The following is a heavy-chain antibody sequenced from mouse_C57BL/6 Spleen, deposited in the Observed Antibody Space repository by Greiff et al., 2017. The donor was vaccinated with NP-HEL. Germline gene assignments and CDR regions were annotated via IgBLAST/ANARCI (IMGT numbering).Heavy chain of an antibody. CDR2: IDPSDSYP. J-gene: IGHJ2*01. Sequence: QVQLQQPGAELVRPGTSVKLSCKASGYTFTSYWMHWVKQRPGQGLEWIGVIDPSDSYPNYNQKFKGKATLTVDTSSSTAYMQLSSLTSEDSAVYYCARGDYDGGYYFDYWGQGTTLTVSS. D-gene: IGHD2-4*01. CDR1: GYTFTSYW. V-gene: IGHV1-59*01. CDR3: ARGDYDGGYYFDY.